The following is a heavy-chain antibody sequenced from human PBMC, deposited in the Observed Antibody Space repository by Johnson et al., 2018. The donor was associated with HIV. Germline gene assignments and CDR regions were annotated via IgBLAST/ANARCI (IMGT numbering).Heavy chain of an antibody. J-gene: IGHJ3*02. CDR3: AKEGSSSPWAFDI. V-gene: IGHV3-30*18. Sequence: QVQLVESGGGVVQPGRSLRLSCAASGFTFSSFGMHWVRQAPGKGLEWVAVVSDHGRTTYFADSVKGRFTISRDNSKNTLYLQMNNLRPEDTALYYFAKEGSSSPWAFDIWGQGTMVTVSS. CDR1: GFTFSSFG. D-gene: IGHD2-15*01. CDR2: VSDHGRTT.